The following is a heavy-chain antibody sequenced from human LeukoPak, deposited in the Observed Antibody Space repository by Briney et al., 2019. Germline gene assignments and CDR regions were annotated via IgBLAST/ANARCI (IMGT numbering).Heavy chain of an antibody. CDR3: ARGYYDSSGYARLDY. V-gene: IGHV3-11*04. CDR2: ISSSGSTI. J-gene: IGHJ4*02. CDR1: GFTFSDYY. D-gene: IGHD3-22*01. Sequence: PGGSLRLSCAASGFTFSDYYMSWIRQAPGKGLEWVPYISSSGSTIYYADSVKGRFTISRDNAKNSLYLQMNSLRAEDTAVYYCARGYYDSSGYARLDYWGQGTLVTVSS.